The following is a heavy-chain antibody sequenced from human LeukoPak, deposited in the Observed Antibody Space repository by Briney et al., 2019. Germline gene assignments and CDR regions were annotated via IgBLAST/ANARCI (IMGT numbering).Heavy chain of an antibody. CDR1: GFTFCNYW. D-gene: IGHD3-16*01. J-gene: IGHJ4*02. V-gene: IGHV3-7*04. Sequence: GGSLRLSCAASGFTFCNYWMSWVRQAPGKGLECVADIKQDGSEKYYVDSVKGRFTISRDNAKNSLYLQMNSLRADDTAVYYCARGGRAYGDWGQGTLVTVSS. CDR3: ARGGRAYGD. CDR2: IKQDGSEK.